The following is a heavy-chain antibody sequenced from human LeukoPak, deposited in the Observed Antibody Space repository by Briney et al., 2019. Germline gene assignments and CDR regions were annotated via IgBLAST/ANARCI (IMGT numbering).Heavy chain of an antibody. J-gene: IGHJ4*02. V-gene: IGHV3-23*01. D-gene: IGHD6-19*01. Sequence: PGGSLRLSCAASGFTFSSYAMSWVRQAPGKGLEWVSAISGSGGSTYYADSVKGRFTISRDNSKNTLYLQMNGLRAEDTAVYYRAKVSSAVAGYFGTKYYFDYWGQGALVTVSS. CDR1: GFTFSSYA. CDR3: AKVSSAVAGYFGTKYYFDY. CDR2: ISGSGGST.